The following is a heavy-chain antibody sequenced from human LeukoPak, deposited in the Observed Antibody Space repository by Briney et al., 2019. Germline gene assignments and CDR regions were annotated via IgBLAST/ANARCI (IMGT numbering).Heavy chain of an antibody. CDR3: TRRDGYNFPFDY. Sequence: SVKVSCKASGGTFSSYAISWVPQAPGQGLEWMGGIIPIFGTANYAQKFQGRVTITADESTSTAYMQLSSLRSEDTAEYYCTRRDGYNFPFDYWGQGTLVTVSS. CDR1: GGTFSSYA. CDR2: IIPIFGTA. V-gene: IGHV1-69*01. D-gene: IGHD5-24*01. J-gene: IGHJ4*02.